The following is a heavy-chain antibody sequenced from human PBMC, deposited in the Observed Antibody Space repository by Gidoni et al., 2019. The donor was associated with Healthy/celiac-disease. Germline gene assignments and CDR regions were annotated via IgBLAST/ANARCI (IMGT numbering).Heavy chain of an antibody. D-gene: IGHD4-17*01. J-gene: IGHJ6*02. CDR3: ARDLGDYSYYYYYGMDV. CDR2: IIPIFGTA. V-gene: IGHV1-69*01. Sequence: QVQLVQSGAEVKKPGCSVQVSCKASGGTFSSYAISWVRQAPGQGLEWMGGIIPIFGTANYAQKFQGRVTITADESTSTAYMELSSLRSEDTAVYYCARDLGDYSYYYYYGMDVWGQGTTVTVSS. CDR1: GGTFSSYA.